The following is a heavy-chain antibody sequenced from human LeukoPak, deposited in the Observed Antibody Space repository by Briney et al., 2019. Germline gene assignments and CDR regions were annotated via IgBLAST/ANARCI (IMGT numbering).Heavy chain of an antibody. V-gene: IGHV5-51*01. CDR3: ARLIAGYSSGSWCYFGY. CDR1: GFHFNSYW. CDR2: IYHEESDN. D-gene: IGHD6-19*01. Sequence: GEALEISWKGSGFHFNSYWNGGGRPVPGKGLEGMGIIYHEESDNRYSPSFPGPVTISAAKSISTAYLQLTSLKASDTAMYYCARLIAGYSSGSWCYFGYWGQGTLVTVSS. J-gene: IGHJ4*02.